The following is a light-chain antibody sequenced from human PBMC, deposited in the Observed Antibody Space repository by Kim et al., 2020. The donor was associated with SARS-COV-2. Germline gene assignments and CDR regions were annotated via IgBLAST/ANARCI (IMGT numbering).Light chain of an antibody. CDR3: SSYTLRTTWV. CDR1: GPDIGSDPR. V-gene: IGLV2-18*02. CDR2: DVT. J-gene: IGLJ3*02. Sequence: GHPVTIPCTGPGPDIGSDPRVSGYRQPPGSAPKLIIFDVTERPSGVPDRFSGSKSDTTASLTISGLQPEDEADYYCSSYTLRTTWVFGGGTQLTVL.